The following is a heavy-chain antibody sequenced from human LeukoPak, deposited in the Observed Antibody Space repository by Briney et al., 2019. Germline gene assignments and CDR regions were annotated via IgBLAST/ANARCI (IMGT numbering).Heavy chain of an antibody. Sequence: SVKVSCKASGYTFTSYGISWVRQAPGQGLEWMGRIIPIFGTANYAQKFQGRVTITTDESTSTAYMELSSLRSEDTAVYYCAREGYCSGGSCLLDYWGQGTLVTVSS. J-gene: IGHJ4*02. V-gene: IGHV1-69*05. CDR1: GYTFTSYG. CDR3: AREGYCSGGSCLLDY. CDR2: IIPIFGTA. D-gene: IGHD2-15*01.